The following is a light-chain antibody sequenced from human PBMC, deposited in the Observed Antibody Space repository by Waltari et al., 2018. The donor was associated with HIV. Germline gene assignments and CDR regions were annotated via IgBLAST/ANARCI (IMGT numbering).Light chain of an antibody. Sequence: SALTQPPSASGSLGPSVTLSCTGTRSDVGGYEYVPWYQQHPDKAPKLIIYEVNKRPSGVPDRFSGSKSDNTASLTVAGLQDDDEAHYYCASYGDTNRVLFGGGTRVTVL. CDR2: EVN. V-gene: IGLV2-8*01. CDR1: RSDVGGYEY. CDR3: ASYGDTNRVL. J-gene: IGLJ6*01.